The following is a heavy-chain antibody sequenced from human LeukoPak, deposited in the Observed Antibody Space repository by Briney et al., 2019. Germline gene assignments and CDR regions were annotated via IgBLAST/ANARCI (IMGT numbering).Heavy chain of an antibody. V-gene: IGHV3-30*04. CDR2: KSFDGSNK. CDR1: GFTFSNYA. CDR3: ARDSGVFYYYYYMDV. J-gene: IGHJ6*03. Sequence: GRSLRLSCAASGFTFSNYAMHWVRQAPGKGLEWVAVKSFDGSNKYYADSVKGRFTISRDNSKNTLYLQMNSLRAEDTAVYYCARDSGVFYYYYYMDVWGKGTTVTVSS. D-gene: IGHD3-3*01.